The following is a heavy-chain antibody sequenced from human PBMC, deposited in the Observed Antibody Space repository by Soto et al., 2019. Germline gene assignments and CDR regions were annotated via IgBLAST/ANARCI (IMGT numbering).Heavy chain of an antibody. Sequence: GGSLRLSCAASGFTFNNYGMHWVRQAPGKGLEWVAVISYDGSNKYYADSVKGRFTISRDNSKNTLYLQMNSLRPEDTAVYYCAKDQGSGWYNAFDMWGQGTMVTVSS. CDR1: GFTFNNYG. V-gene: IGHV3-30*18. CDR3: AKDQGSGWYNAFDM. D-gene: IGHD6-19*01. CDR2: ISYDGSNK. J-gene: IGHJ3*02.